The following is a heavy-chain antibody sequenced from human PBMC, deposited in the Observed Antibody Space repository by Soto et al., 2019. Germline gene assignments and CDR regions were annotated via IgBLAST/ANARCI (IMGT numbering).Heavy chain of an antibody. D-gene: IGHD1-1*01. V-gene: IGHV3-30-3*01. CDR1: GSAFSGYA. Sequence: GGSLRLSCAASGSAFSGYAMHWVRQAPGRGLEWVAFISYDGSNKYYADSVKGRFTVSRDNSKNTLYLQMGSLRVDDTALYYCARGPVTGGLDDWGQGTTVTVSS. CDR3: ARGPVTGGLDD. CDR2: ISYDGSNK. J-gene: IGHJ6*02.